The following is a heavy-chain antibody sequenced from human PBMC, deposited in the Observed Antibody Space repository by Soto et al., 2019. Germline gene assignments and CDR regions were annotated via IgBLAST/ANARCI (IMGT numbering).Heavy chain of an antibody. J-gene: IGHJ4*02. V-gene: IGHV4-31*03. Sequence: PSETLSLTCTVSGGSISSGDYYWSWIRQHPGKGLEWIGYIHYSGSAYYNPSLKSRVTISVDTSKNQFSLNLSSVTAADTAVYYCATSYYDSGGYYYYFDYWGQGTLVTVSS. D-gene: IGHD3-22*01. CDR2: IHYSGSA. CDR3: ATSYYDSGGYYYYFDY. CDR1: GGSISSGDYY.